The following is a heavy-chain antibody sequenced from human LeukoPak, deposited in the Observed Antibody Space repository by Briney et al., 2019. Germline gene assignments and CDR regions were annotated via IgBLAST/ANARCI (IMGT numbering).Heavy chain of an antibody. Sequence: GGSLRLSCAASGFTFSSYSMNWVRQAPGKGLEWVSSISSSSSYIYYADSVKGRFTISRDNAKNSLYLQMNSLRAEDTAVYYCARDRRMITMVRESMDVWGQGTTVTVSS. CDR3: ARDRRMITMVRESMDV. V-gene: IGHV3-21*01. J-gene: IGHJ6*02. CDR2: ISSSSSYI. CDR1: GFTFSSYS. D-gene: IGHD3-10*01.